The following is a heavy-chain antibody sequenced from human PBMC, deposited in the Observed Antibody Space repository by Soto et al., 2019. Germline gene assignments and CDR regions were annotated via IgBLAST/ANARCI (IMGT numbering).Heavy chain of an antibody. Sequence: SVKVSCKASGGTFSSYAISWVRQAPGQGLEWMGGIIPIFGTANYAQKFQGRVTITADESTSTAYMELSSLRSEDTAVYYCARERAKNDYYYGMDVWGQETTVTVSS. CDR1: GGTFSSYA. CDR2: IIPIFGTA. J-gene: IGHJ6*02. V-gene: IGHV1-69*13. D-gene: IGHD1-1*01. CDR3: ARERAKNDYYYGMDV.